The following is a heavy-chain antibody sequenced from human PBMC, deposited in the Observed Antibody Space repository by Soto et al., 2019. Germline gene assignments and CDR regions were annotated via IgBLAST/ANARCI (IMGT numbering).Heavy chain of an antibody. CDR2: ISSSSSYI. CDR1: GFTFSSYS. V-gene: IGHV3-21*01. D-gene: IGHD4-17*01. Sequence: EVQLVESGGGLVKPGGSLRLSCAASGFTFSSYSMNWVRQAPGKGLEWVSSISSSSSYIYYADSVKGRFTISRDNAKNSLYLQMNSLTAEDTAVYYCARYVYGDYLGAFDIWGHGTMVTVSS. J-gene: IGHJ3*02. CDR3: ARYVYGDYLGAFDI.